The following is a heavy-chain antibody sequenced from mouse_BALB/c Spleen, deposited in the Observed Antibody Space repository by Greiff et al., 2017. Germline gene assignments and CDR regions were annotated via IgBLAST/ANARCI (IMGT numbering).Heavy chain of an antibody. CDR2: ISYSGST. D-gene: IGHD2-2*01. CDR1: GYSITSDYA. CDR3: ARGDYGYDSYAMDY. Sequence: EVKLMESGPGLVKPSQSLSLTCTVTGYSITSDYAWNWIRQFPGNKLEWMGYISYSGSTSYNPSLKSRISITRDTSKNQFFLQLNSVTTEDTATYYCARGDYGYDSYAMDYWGQGTSVTVSS. J-gene: IGHJ4*01. V-gene: IGHV3-2*02.